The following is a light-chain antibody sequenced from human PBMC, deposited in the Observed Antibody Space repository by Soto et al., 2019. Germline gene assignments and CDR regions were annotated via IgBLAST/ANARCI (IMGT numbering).Light chain of an antibody. Sequence: EIVLTQFPATLSLSPGERATLSCRASQSVGSYLGWYQQKPGQAPRLLMYDASNRATGIPARFSGSGSGTDFTLTISSLEPQDFAVYYCQQRSDWPRTFGLGTKVEIK. V-gene: IGKV3-11*01. CDR3: QQRSDWPRT. CDR1: QSVGSY. J-gene: IGKJ1*01. CDR2: DAS.